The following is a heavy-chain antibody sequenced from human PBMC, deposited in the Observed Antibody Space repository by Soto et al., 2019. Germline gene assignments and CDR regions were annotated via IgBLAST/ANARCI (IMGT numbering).Heavy chain of an antibody. D-gene: IGHD3-22*01. CDR3: ATRRSRGYWNAFDI. J-gene: IGHJ3*02. CDR2: VSDYGSNA. V-gene: IGHV3-30*14. CDR1: GFSFSTST. Sequence: GGSLRLSCAASGFSFSTSTMHWVRLTAGKGLEWVALVSDYGSNADYADSVQGRFTISRDNSKNTLYLQMNSLRAEDTAMYYCATRRSRGYWNAFDIWGQGTMVTVSS.